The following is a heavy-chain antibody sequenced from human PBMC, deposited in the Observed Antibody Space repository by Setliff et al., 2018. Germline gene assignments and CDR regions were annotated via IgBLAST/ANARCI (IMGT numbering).Heavy chain of an antibody. Sequence: PGGSLRLSCAASGFTFSNAWMSWVRQAPGKGLEWVGRIKSKTDGGTTDYAAPVKGRFTISRDDSKNTPYLQMNSLKTEDTAVYYCTTSISEDYDYGENEGVYYYYYYMDVWGKGTTVTVSS. D-gene: IGHD4-17*01. CDR1: GFTFSNAW. V-gene: IGHV3-15*01. CDR3: TTSISEDYDYGENEGVYYYYYYMDV. J-gene: IGHJ6*03. CDR2: IKSKTDGGTT.